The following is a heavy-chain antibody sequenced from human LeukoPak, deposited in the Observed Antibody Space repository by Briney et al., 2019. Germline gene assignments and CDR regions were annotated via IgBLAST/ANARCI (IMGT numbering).Heavy chain of an antibody. CDR2: IYDSGST. D-gene: IGHD3-10*01. J-gene: IGHJ3*02. CDR3: ARDESYYYGSGYDAFDI. CDR1: GGSISSYY. V-gene: IGHV4-59*01. Sequence: SETLSLTCTVSGGSISSYYWSWIRQPPGKGLEWIGYIYDSGSTNYNPSLKSRVTISVDTSKNQFSLKLSSVTAADTAVYYCARDESYYYGSGYDAFDIWGQGTMVTVSS.